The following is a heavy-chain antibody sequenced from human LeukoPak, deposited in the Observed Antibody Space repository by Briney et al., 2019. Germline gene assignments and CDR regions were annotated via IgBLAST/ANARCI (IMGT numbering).Heavy chain of an antibody. CDR2: IRSKGSGGTT. CDR3: TRGDGSGSS. Sequence: PGGSLRLSCTASGFTFGDYAISWVRQAPGKGLEWVGFIRSKGSGGTTEYAASVKGRLTISRDDSKSIAYLQMNSLKTEDTAVYYCTRGDGSGSSWGQGTLVTVSS. CDR1: GFTFGDYA. V-gene: IGHV3-49*04. D-gene: IGHD3-10*01. J-gene: IGHJ5*02.